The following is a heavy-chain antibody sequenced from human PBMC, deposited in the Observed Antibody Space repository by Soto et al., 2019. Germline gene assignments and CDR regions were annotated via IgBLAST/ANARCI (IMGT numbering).Heavy chain of an antibody. CDR2: ISAYNGNT. CDR3: ARDSIVVVPAATDY. Sequence: ASVKVSCKASRYTFTSYGISWVRQAPGQGLEWMGWISAYNGNTNYAQKLQGRVTMTTDTSTSTAYMELRSLRSDDTAVYYCARDSIVVVPAATDYWGQGTLVTVSS. J-gene: IGHJ4*02. V-gene: IGHV1-18*01. D-gene: IGHD2-2*01. CDR1: RYTFTSYG.